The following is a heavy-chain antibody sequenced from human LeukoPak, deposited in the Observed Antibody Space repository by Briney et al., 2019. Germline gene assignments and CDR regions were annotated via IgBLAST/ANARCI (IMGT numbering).Heavy chain of an antibody. CDR3: ARAGSSSSTFDY. D-gene: IGHD6-6*01. CDR1: GGTFSSYA. J-gene: IGHJ4*02. V-gene: IGHV1-69*05. Sequence: GASVKVSCKASGGTFSSYAISWERQAPGQGLEWMGGIIPIFGTANYAQKFQGRVTITTDESTSTAYMKLSSLRSEDTAVYYCARAGSSSSTFDYWGQGTLVTVSS. CDR2: IIPIFGTA.